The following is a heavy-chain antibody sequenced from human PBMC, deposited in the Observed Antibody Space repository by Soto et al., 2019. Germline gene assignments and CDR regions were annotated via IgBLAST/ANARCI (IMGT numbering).Heavy chain of an antibody. D-gene: IGHD5-12*01. CDR2: IYPGDSDT. V-gene: IGHV5-51*01. CDR1: GYSFTSYW. J-gene: IGHJ6*03. CDR3: ARGNSGYINYYYYMDV. Sequence: PGESLKISCKGSGYSFTSYWIGWVRQMPGKGLEWMGIIYPGDSDTRYSPSFQGQVTISADKSISTAYLLWSSLKASDTAMYYCARGNSGYINYYYYMDVWGKGTTVTVSS.